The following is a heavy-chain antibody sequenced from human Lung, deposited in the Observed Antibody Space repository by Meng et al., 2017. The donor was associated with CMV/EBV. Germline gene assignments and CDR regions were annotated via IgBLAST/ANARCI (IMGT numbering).Heavy chain of an antibody. CDR1: GFTFSNYE. CDR3: ARNGQKTGTPSNY. Sequence: SCAASGFTFSNYEMNWVRQAPGQGLEWVSYISTSGSTMYYADSVKGRFTASRDNAKNSLYLQMNSLRAEDTAVYYCARNGQKTGTPSNYWGQGTLVTVSS. V-gene: IGHV3-48*03. J-gene: IGHJ4*02. D-gene: IGHD1-1*01. CDR2: ISTSGSTM.